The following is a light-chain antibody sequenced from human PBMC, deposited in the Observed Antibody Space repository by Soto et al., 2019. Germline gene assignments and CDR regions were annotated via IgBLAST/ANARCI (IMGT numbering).Light chain of an antibody. Sequence: EIVMTQSPATVSVSPGDSVTLSCRASRTVHSNVVWYQQKPGQAPRLLIYGASSRASGIPDRFSGSGSGTDFTLTISRVEPEDFAEYYCQQYGSSLITVGQGTRLEIK. CDR2: GAS. J-gene: IGKJ5*01. V-gene: IGKV3-20*01. CDR3: QQYGSSLIT. CDR1: RTVHSN.